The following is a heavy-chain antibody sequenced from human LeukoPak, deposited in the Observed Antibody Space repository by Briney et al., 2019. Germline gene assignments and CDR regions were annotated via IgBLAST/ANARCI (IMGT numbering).Heavy chain of an antibody. CDR3: ARLDDFWSGYYLFDY. CDR2: IRPMNSDV. CDR1: GYNFNTYW. J-gene: IGHJ4*02. D-gene: IGHD3-3*01. V-gene: IGHV5-51*01. Sequence: GESLKISCKGSGYNFNTYWVAWVRQLPGKGLEWMGIIRPMNSDVRYSPSFQGQVTISADRSINTAYLQWSSLTASDTAMYYCARLDDFWSGYYLFDYWGQGTLVTVSS.